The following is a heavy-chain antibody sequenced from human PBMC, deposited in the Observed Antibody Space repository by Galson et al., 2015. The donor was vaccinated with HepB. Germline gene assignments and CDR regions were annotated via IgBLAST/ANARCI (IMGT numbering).Heavy chain of an antibody. V-gene: IGHV2-5*05. CDR3: AHGSGWLFDY. D-gene: IGHD6-19*01. Sequence: PALVKPTQTLTLTCTFSGFSLTSNALGVGWIRQPPGKALEWLAIIYWDDDNHYGPSLTSRLSITKDTSKNQVVLTMTNMDPVDTATYYCAHGSGWLFDYWGQGTLVTVSS. J-gene: IGHJ4*02. CDR1: GFSLTSNALG. CDR2: IYWDDDN.